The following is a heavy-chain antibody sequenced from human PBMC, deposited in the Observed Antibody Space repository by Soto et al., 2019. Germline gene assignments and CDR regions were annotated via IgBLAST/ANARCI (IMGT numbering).Heavy chain of an antibody. CDR1: GFTLSDHY. CDR3: ARVTIFGSGVAFDI. D-gene: IGHD3-3*01. Sequence: GGSLRLSCAASGFTLSDHYMDWVRQAPGKGLEWVGRTRNKANSYSTEYAASVKGRFTISRDDSENSLYLQMNSLKIEDTAVYYCARVTIFGSGVAFDIWGQGTMVTVSS. CDR2: TRNKANSYST. J-gene: IGHJ3*02. V-gene: IGHV3-72*01.